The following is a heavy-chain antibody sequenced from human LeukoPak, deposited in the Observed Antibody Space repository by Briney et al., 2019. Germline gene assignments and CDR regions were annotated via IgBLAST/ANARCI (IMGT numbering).Heavy chain of an antibody. CDR3: ARGGYCSGGSCYPYYYYGMDV. CDR1: GYTFTSYG. J-gene: IGHJ6*02. Sequence: ASVKVSCKASGYTFTSYGISWVRQAPGQGLEWMGIINPSGGSTSYAQKFQGRVTMTRDTSTSTVYMELSSLRSEDTAVYYCARGGYCSGGSCYPYYYYGMDVWGQGTTVTVSS. V-gene: IGHV1-46*01. D-gene: IGHD2-15*01. CDR2: INPSGGST.